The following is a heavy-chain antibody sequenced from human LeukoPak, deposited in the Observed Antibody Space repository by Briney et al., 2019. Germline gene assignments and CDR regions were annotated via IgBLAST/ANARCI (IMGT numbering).Heavy chain of an antibody. V-gene: IGHV3-21*01. CDR1: GFTFSSYS. Sequence: GGSLRLSCAASGFTFSSYSMNWVRQAPGKGLEWVSSISSSGSYIYYADSVKGRFTISRDNAKNSLYLQMNSLRAEDTAVYYCARVHLEWLSSPFDYWGQGTLVTVSS. CDR3: ARVHLEWLSSPFDY. CDR2: ISSSGSYI. J-gene: IGHJ4*02. D-gene: IGHD3-3*01.